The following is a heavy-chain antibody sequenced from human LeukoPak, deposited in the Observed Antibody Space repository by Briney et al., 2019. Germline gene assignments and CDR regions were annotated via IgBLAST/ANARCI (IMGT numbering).Heavy chain of an antibody. CDR2: ISSSSSYI. D-gene: IGHD6-13*01. CDR3: ARVGQQLVPGFDY. V-gene: IGHV3-21*01. Sequence: GGSLRLSCAASGFIFSSYSMNWVRQAPGKGLEWVSAISSSSSYIYYADSVKGRFTISRDNAKNSLYLQMNSLRAEDTAVYYCARVGQQLVPGFDYWGQGTLVTVSS. CDR1: GFIFSSYS. J-gene: IGHJ4*02.